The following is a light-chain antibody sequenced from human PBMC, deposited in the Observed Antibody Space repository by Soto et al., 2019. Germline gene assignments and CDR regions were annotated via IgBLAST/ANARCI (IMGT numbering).Light chain of an antibody. CDR1: QSVSSNS. CDR3: QLYGTSPMFT. V-gene: IGKV3-20*01. J-gene: IGKJ2*01. CDR2: SAS. Sequence: EIVLTQSPGTLSLSPGERATLSCRASQSVSSNSLAWYLQKPDQAPRLLIYSASSRATGIPDRFSGSGSGTDFTLTISRLEPEDFAVYYCQLYGTSPMFTFGRGTRLEIK.